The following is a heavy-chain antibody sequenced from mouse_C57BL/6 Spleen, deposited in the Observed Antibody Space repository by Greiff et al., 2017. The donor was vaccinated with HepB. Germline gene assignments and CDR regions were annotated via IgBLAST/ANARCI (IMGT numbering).Heavy chain of an antibody. Sequence: QVQLQQSGAELVRPGASVTLSCKASGYTFTDYDMHWVKQTPVHGLEWIGAIDPETGGTAYNQKFKGKAILTADKSSSTAYMELRSLTSEDSAVYYCTRSDYSNYTIDYWGQGTTLTVSS. CDR2: IDPETGGT. V-gene: IGHV1-15*01. J-gene: IGHJ2*01. CDR3: TRSDYSNYTIDY. D-gene: IGHD2-5*01. CDR1: GYTFTDYD.